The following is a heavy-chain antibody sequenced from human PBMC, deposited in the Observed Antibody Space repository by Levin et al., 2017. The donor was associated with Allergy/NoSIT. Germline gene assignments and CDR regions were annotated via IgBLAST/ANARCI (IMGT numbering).Heavy chain of an antibody. CDR1: GGSFSGYY. CDR3: ARGDYDILTGYYH. V-gene: IGHV4-34*01. Sequence: SETLSLTCAVYGGSFSGYYWSWIRQPPGKGLEWIGEINHSGSTNYNPSLKSRVTISVDTSKNQFSLKLSSVTAADTAVYYCARGDYDILTGYYHWGQGTLVTVSS. D-gene: IGHD3-9*01. CDR2: INHSGST. J-gene: IGHJ5*02.